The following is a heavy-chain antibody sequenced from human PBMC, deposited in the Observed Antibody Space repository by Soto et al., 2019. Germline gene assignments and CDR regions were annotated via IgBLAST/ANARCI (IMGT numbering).Heavy chain of an antibody. D-gene: IGHD3-9*01. CDR2: INPNSGGT. J-gene: IGHJ4*02. Sequence: ASVKVSCKASGYTFTGYYMHWVRQAPGQGLEWMGWINPNSGGTNYAQKFQGRVTMTRDTSISTAYMELSRLRSDDTAVYYCARAYDILTGYSDYWGQGTLVTVS. V-gene: IGHV1-2*02. CDR1: GYTFTGYY. CDR3: ARAYDILTGYSDY.